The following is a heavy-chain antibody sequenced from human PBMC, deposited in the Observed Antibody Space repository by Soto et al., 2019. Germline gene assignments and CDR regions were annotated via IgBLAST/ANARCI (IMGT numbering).Heavy chain of an antibody. Sequence: SETLSLTCTVSGGSISSGSYYWSWIRQHPGKGLEWIGYIYYSGSTYYNPSLKSRVTISVDTSKNQFSLKLSSVTAADTAVYYCARACSLYYYYGMDVWGQGTTVTVSS. CDR2: IYYSGST. V-gene: IGHV4-31*03. CDR3: ARACSLYYYYGMDV. D-gene: IGHD6-19*01. CDR1: GGSISSGSYY. J-gene: IGHJ6*02.